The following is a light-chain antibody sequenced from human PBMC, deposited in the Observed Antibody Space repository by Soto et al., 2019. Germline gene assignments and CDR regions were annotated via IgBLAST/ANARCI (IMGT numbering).Light chain of an antibody. J-gene: IGKJ1*01. Sequence: DIVMTQSPDSLAVSLGERATINCKSSQSVLYSSNNKNYLAWYQQKPGQPPKLLIYWAYTRESGVPDRFSGSGSGTDLTLTISSLQAEDVAVYYCQQYYSTPWTFGQGTKVEIK. V-gene: IGKV4-1*01. CDR1: QSVLYSSNNKNY. CDR2: WAY. CDR3: QQYYSTPWT.